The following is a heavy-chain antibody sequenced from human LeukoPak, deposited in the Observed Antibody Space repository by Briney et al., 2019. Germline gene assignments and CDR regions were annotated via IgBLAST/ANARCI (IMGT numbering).Heavy chain of an antibody. J-gene: IGHJ4*02. Sequence: SGGSLRLSCSASGFTFSSSVMLWVRQAPGKGLEYVSGISNNGISTDYGDSVKGRFTMSRDNSKNTLFLQMSSLRVEDTAIYYCAKGQVDYWGQGTLVTVSS. CDR3: AKGQVDY. V-gene: IGHV3-64D*09. CDR2: ISNNGIST. CDR1: GFTFSSSV.